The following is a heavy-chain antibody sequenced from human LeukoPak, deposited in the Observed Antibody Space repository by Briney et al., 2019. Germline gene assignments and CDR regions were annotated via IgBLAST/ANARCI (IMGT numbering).Heavy chain of an antibody. CDR3: ARESRIRLDP. Sequence: PSETLSLTCTVSGGSISSGSYYWSWIRQPAGKGLEWIGRINISGSTDYNPSPKSRATISVDTSKNQFSLKLSSVTAADTAVYYCARESRIRLDPWGQGTLVTVSS. D-gene: IGHD2-21*01. CDR1: GGSISSGSYY. V-gene: IGHV4-61*02. J-gene: IGHJ5*02. CDR2: INISGST.